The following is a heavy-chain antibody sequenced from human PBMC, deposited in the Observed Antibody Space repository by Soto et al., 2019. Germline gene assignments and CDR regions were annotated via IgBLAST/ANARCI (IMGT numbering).Heavy chain of an antibody. D-gene: IGHD1-7*01. Sequence: EVQLVESGGGLGQPGGSRRLSCAASGFTFSSHWMHWVRQAPGKGLVWVSRINGDGSSTSYADSVKGRFTISRDNAKNMLYLQVNSLRAEDTAVYYCAGSPGLSRISGTTLGAWGHGILVTVSS. CDR2: INGDGSST. CDR3: AGSPGLSRISGTTLGA. CDR1: GFTFSSHW. V-gene: IGHV3-74*01. J-gene: IGHJ5*01.